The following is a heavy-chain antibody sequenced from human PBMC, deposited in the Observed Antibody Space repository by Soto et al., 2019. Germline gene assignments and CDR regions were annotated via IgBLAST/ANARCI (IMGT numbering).Heavy chain of an antibody. J-gene: IGHJ5*02. V-gene: IGHV4-59*01. CDR3: ARDGGVEGVSTWFDP. CDR2: ITPGGHT. D-gene: IGHD3-10*01. CDR1: GGSFGNYL. Sequence: QVKLQESGPGLVKPSETLSLTCAVSGGSFGNYLLNWIRQSPEKGLEWIGFITPGGHTHYNPSLKSPVTSSVDTSKKQFSLRMTSVTTADTAVYYCARDGGVEGVSTWFDPWGQGTLVTVSS.